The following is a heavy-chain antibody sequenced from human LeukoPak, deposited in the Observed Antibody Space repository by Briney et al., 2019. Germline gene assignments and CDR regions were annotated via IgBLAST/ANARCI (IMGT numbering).Heavy chain of an antibody. J-gene: IGHJ4*02. Sequence: SETLSLTCAVYGGSFSGYYWSWIRQPPGKGLEWIGEINHSGSTNYNPSLKSRVTISVDTSKNQFSLKLSSVTAADTAVYYCASYQRHNWNYWGQGTLVTVSS. CDR1: GGSFSGYY. CDR2: INHSGST. V-gene: IGHV4-34*01. D-gene: IGHD1-20*01. CDR3: ASYQRHNWNY.